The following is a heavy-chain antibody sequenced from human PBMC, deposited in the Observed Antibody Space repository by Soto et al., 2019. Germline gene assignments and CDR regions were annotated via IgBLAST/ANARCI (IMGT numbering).Heavy chain of an antibody. D-gene: IGHD6-13*01. V-gene: IGHV1-46*01. CDR3: GRIAGNGIPYFDF. CDR1: GYLLTMQN. Sequence: ASVXVAFRASGYLLTMQNRDFFLEAPGQGLKCMGEINPRSGNAGYNQKFQGRLTMTSDTATTTIYMTLSSLRSEDTAVYYCGRIAGNGIPYFDFCGQGT. CDR2: INPRSGNA. J-gene: IGHJ4*02.